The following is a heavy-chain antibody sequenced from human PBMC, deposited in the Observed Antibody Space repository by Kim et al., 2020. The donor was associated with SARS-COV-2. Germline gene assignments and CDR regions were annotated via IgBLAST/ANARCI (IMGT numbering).Heavy chain of an antibody. CDR1: GFTFSSYA. Sequence: GESLRLSCAASGFTFSSYAMSWVRQAPGKGLEWVSGIRGSGGSTYYADSEKGRFTISGDNSKNTLYLQMNSLRAEDTAVYYCAKVYYDILTGYYEYYFDYWGQGTLVTVSS. D-gene: IGHD3-9*01. CDR3: AKVYYDILTGYYEYYFDY. CDR2: IRGSGGST. V-gene: IGHV3-23*01. J-gene: IGHJ4*02.